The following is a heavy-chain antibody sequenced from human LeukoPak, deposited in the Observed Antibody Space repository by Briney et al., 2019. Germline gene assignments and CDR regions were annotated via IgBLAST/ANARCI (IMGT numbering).Heavy chain of an antibody. CDR2: IIPIFGTA. D-gene: IGHD4-11*01. J-gene: IGHJ5*02. V-gene: IGHV1-69*19. CDR3: ARDTIAGTVRYPSWFDP. CDR1: GGTFSSYA. Sequence: ASVKVSCKASGGTFSSYAISWVRQAPGQGLEWMGGIIPIFGTANYAQKFQGRVTITADESTSTAYMELSSLRSEDTAVYYCARDTIAGTVRYPSWFDPWGQGTLVTVSS.